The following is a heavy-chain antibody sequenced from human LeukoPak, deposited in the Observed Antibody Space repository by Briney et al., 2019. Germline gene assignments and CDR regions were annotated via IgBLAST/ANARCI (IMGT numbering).Heavy chain of an antibody. CDR3: ATAGYSSSWYNYYYYGMDV. Sequence: GASVKVSCKVSGYTLTELSMHWVRQAPGKGLEWMGGFDLEDGETIYAQKFQGRVTMTEDTSTDTAYMELSSLRSEDTAVYYCATAGYSSSWYNYYYYGMDVWGQGTTVTVSS. J-gene: IGHJ6*02. D-gene: IGHD6-13*01. CDR2: FDLEDGET. V-gene: IGHV1-24*01. CDR1: GYTLTELS.